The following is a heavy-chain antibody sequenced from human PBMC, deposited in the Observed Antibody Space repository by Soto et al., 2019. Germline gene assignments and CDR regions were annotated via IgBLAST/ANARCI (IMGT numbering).Heavy chain of an antibody. D-gene: IGHD3-10*01. CDR3: GRDDYGIFPY. Sequence: ASVKVSCKASGYSISAYYIHWVRQAPGQGLEWMGWVDPKNGGTVSAQKFQGRLTMTRDTSISTVYMDLSGLTSDDTALYYCGRDDYGIFPYWGQGSLVTVSS. V-gene: IGHV1-2*02. CDR2: VDPKNGGT. J-gene: IGHJ4*02. CDR1: GYSISAYY.